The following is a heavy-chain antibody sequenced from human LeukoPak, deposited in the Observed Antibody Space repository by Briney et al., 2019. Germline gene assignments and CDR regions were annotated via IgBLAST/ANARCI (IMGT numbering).Heavy chain of an antibody. V-gene: IGHV3-23*01. CDR1: EFAFSDYA. Sequence: GGSLRLSCVASEFAFSDYAMCWVRQAPGKGPEWVSTISRNSATWYADSVMGRFTISRDNSKSTLYLQMNSLRGEDTALYYCADFGSGSYIFDYWGQGSLVTVSS. CDR3: ADFGSGSYIFDY. CDR2: ISRNSAT. D-gene: IGHD3-10*01. J-gene: IGHJ4*02.